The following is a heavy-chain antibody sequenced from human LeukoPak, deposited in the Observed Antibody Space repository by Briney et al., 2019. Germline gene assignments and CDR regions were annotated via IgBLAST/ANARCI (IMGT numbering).Heavy chain of an antibody. D-gene: IGHD5-18*01. CDR2: IYYSGST. CDR3: ARIYSYGYEYYFDY. J-gene: IGHJ4*02. V-gene: IGHV4-59*01. Sequence: ETLSLTCTVSGGSISSYYWSWIRQPPGKGLEWIGYIYYSGSTNYNPSLKSGVTISVDTSKNQFSLKLSSVAAADTAVYYCARIYSYGYEYYFDYWGQGTLVTVFS. CDR1: GGSISSYY.